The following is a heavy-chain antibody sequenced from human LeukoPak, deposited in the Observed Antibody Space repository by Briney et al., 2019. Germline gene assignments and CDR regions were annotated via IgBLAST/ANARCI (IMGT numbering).Heavy chain of an antibody. D-gene: IGHD4-17*01. J-gene: IGHJ4*02. CDR1: GFTFSNYV. V-gene: IGHV3-23*01. CDR3: ARAMNDYGDYVTPFDY. CDR2: VSGSGAST. Sequence: GGSLRLSCAASGFTFSNYVMSWVRQAPGKGLEWVSAVSGSGASTYYADSVKGRFTISRDNAKNSLYLQMNSLRDEDTAVYYCARAMNDYGDYVTPFDYWGQGTLVTVSS.